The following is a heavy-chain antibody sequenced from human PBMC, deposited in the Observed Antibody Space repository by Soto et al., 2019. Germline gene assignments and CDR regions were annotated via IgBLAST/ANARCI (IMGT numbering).Heavy chain of an antibody. J-gene: IGHJ6*03. V-gene: IGHV4-34*01. CDR3: ARGTDYYYYCYMDV. CDR2: INHSGST. CDR1: GGSFSGYY. Sequence: SETLSLTCAVYGGSFSGYYWSWIRQPPGKGLEWIGEINHSGSTNYNPSLESRVTISVDTSKNQFSLKLSSVTAADTAVYYCARGTDYYYYCYMDVWGKGTTVTVSS.